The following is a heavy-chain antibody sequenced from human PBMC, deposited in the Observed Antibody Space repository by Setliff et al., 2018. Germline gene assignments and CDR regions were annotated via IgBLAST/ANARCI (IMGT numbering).Heavy chain of an antibody. Sequence: PSETLSLTCAVYGESFSGHYWSWIRQPPGKGLEWIGEINHSGSTNYNPSLKSRVTISVDTSKNQFSLNLSSVAAADTAVYYCARGFDVCGGGACYTDGPYYFDYWGLGTLVTVSS. J-gene: IGHJ4*02. CDR1: GESFSGHY. V-gene: IGHV4-34*01. CDR2: INHSGST. CDR3: ARGFDVCGGGACYTDGPYYFDY. D-gene: IGHD2-21*02.